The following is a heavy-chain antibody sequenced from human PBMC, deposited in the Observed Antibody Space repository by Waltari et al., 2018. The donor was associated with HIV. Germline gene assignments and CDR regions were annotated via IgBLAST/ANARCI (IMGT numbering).Heavy chain of an antibody. CDR1: GGSISVYT. V-gene: IGHV4-59*01. D-gene: IGHD3-22*01. CDR3: ARGHYYDGSGAYYYYGMDV. CDR2: IHYSGRS. J-gene: IGHJ6*02. Sequence: QVPLLESGPGLVKPSETLSLTSPVPGGSISVYTWSWTPQPPGKGRAWIGYIHYSGRSDYRPSLNSRVTISVDTSKNQFSLKLRSVTAADTAVYYCARGHYYDGSGAYYYYGMDVWGQGTTVTVS.